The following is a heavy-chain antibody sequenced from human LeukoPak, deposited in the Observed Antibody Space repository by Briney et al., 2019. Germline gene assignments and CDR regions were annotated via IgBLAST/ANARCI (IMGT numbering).Heavy chain of an antibody. CDR1: GFTFSSYA. J-gene: IGHJ6*02. CDR2: ISGSGGST. Sequence: GGSLRLSCAASGFTFSSYAMSWVRRTPGKGLEWVSAISGSGGSTYYADSVKGRFTISRDNSKNTLYLQMNSLRAEDTAVYYCAKPNVAGTSYYGMDVWGQGTTVTVSS. CDR3: AKPNVAGTSYYGMDV. V-gene: IGHV3-23*01. D-gene: IGHD6-19*01.